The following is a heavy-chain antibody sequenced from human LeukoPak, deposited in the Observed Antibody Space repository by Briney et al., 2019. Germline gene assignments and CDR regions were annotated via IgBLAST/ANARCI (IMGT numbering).Heavy chain of an antibody. Sequence: SVKVSCKASGGTFSSYAISWVRQAPGQGLEWMGGIIPVFGTANYAQKFQGRVTITADESTSTAYMELSSLRSEDTAVYYCARSMVRGVRSYYYMDVWGKGTTVTISS. V-gene: IGHV1-69*01. CDR3: ARSMVRGVRSYYYMDV. D-gene: IGHD3-10*01. CDR1: GGTFSSYA. CDR2: IIPVFGTA. J-gene: IGHJ6*03.